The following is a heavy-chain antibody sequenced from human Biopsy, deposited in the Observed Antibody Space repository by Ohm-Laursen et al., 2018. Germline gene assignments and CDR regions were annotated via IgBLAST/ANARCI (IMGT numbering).Heavy chain of an antibody. D-gene: IGHD2-21*01. Sequence: SLRLSCTASGFMISSDEINWVRQTPGKGLEWVANIREDGAEIYYVDSVRGRFTISRDNAKNSLYLQMNSLRAEDTAIYYCAKIPPSRCDSGECYPIFDYWGQGTLVTVSS. CDR2: IREDGAEI. V-gene: IGHV3-7*03. CDR3: AKIPPSRCDSGECYPIFDY. CDR1: GFMISSDE. J-gene: IGHJ4*02.